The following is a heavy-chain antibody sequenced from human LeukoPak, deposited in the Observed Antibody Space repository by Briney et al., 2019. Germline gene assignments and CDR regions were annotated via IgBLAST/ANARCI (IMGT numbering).Heavy chain of an antibody. D-gene: IGHD1-26*01. Sequence: ASVKVSCKTSGYTFTSFDINWVRQATGQGLEWMGWMNPNNGNTGYAQKFQGRVTMTRNTSINTAYMELSSLRFEDTAVYYCAREPAKGEGYWGQGTLVTVSS. V-gene: IGHV1-8*01. CDR3: AREPAKGEGY. J-gene: IGHJ4*02. CDR2: MNPNNGNT. CDR1: GYTFTSFD.